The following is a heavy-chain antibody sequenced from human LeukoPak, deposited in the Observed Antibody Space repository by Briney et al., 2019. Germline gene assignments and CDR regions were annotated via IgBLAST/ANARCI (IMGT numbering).Heavy chain of an antibody. CDR1: GFTFSDYY. D-gene: IGHD6-19*01. J-gene: IGHJ5*02. V-gene: IGHV3-11*01. CDR3: ARSQWLAGNWFDP. CDR2: ISSSGSTI. Sequence: GGSLRLSCAASGFTFSDYYMSWIRQAPGKGLEWVSYISSSGSTIYYADSVKGRFTISRDNAENSLYLQMNSLRAEDTAVYYCARSQWLAGNWFDPWGQGTLVTVSS.